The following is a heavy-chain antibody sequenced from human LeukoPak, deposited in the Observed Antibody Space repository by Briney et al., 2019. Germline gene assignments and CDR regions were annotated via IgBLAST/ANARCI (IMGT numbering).Heavy chain of an antibody. CDR1: GGSFSGYY. CDR3: ARDGGEMATIDY. V-gene: IGHV4-34*01. CDR2: IYHSGST. D-gene: IGHD5-24*01. Sequence: SSETLSLTCAVYGGSFSGYYWSWIRQPPGKGLEWIGEIYHSGSTTYNPSLKSRVTISVDKSKNQFSLKLSSVTAADTAVYYCARDGGEMATIDYWGQGTLVTVSS. J-gene: IGHJ4*02.